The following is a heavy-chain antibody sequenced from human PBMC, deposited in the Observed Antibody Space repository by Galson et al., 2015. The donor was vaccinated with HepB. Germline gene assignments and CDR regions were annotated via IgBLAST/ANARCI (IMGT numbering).Heavy chain of an antibody. CDR1: GGSFSGYY. Sequence: SETLSLTCAVYGGSFSGYYWSWIRQPPGKGLEWIGEINHSGSTNYNPSLKSRVTISVDTSKNQFSLKLSSVTAADTAVYYCARRLYYYGSGSLGYWGQGTLVTVSS. J-gene: IGHJ4*02. V-gene: IGHV4-34*01. CDR2: INHSGST. D-gene: IGHD3-10*01. CDR3: ARRLYYYGSGSLGY.